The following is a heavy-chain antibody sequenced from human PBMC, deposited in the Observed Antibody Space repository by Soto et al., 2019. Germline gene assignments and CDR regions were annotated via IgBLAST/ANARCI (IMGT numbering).Heavy chain of an antibody. J-gene: IGHJ4*02. CDR2: ISSGSSDT. CDR3: PRGSC. Sequence: GGSLRLSCEASGFTFSRDSMNWVRQVPGKGLEWVASISSGSSDTWYADSVKGRLIISIDNAQNSLFLQMNTLRSEDTAMYYCPRGSCWGPGTQCTISS. CDR1: GFTFSRDS. V-gene: IGHV3-21*01.